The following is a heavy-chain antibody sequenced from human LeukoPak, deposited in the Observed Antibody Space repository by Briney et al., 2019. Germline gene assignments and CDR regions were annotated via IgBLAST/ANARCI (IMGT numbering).Heavy chain of an antibody. D-gene: IGHD3-10*01. CDR2: ISYCRDNT. Sequence: QSGGPLTLSCTASGFNLTNYDMHWVRQAPGKGLEGVTLISYCRDNTYYADPVKGRFTISRDNSKHTLYLQMNSLRAEDTAVYYCAKDQAHRSSTMLRGVPSRPYYMDVWGKGTTVTISS. V-gene: IGHV3-30*04. J-gene: IGHJ6*03. CDR1: GFNLTNYD. CDR3: AKDQAHRSSTMLRGVPSRPYYMDV.